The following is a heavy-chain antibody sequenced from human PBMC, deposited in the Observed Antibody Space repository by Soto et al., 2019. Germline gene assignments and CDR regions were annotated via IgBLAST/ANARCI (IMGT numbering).Heavy chain of an antibody. CDR3: ARDRGYSYGVYYFDY. D-gene: IGHD5-18*01. J-gene: IGHJ4*02. V-gene: IGHV4-30-4*06. CDR2: IYYSGST. Sequence: GGSISSGDYYWSWIRQHPGKGLVWSGYIYYSGSTYYNPSLKSRVTISVDTSKNQFSLKLSSVTAADTAVYYCARDRGYSYGVYYFDYWGQGTLVTVSS. CDR1: GGSISSGDYY.